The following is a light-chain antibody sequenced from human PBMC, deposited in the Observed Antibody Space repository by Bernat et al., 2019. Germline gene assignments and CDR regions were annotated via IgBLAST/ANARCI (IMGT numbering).Light chain of an antibody. CDR3: QQSYSLPRT. CDR2: ASS. V-gene: IGKV1-39*01. Sequence: DIQMTQSPSSLSASVGDRVTIACRASQSISTYLNWYQQKPGKAPKLLIYASSSLQSGAPSRFSGSGSGTDFTLTIRSLQPEEFATYYCQQSYSLPRTFGQGTKLEIK. CDR1: QSISTY. J-gene: IGKJ2*01.